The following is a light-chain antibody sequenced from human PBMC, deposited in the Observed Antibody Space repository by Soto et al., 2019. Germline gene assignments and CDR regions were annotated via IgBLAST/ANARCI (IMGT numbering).Light chain of an antibody. CDR1: SSDVGDYDY. CDR3: SSYTGTSTLV. CDR2: DVS. J-gene: IGLJ2*01. Sequence: QSALTQPASVSGSPGQSITISCTGTSSDVGDYDYVSWYQQQPGKAPQLMIYDVSDRPSGVPNRFSGSKSGNTASLTISGLQAEDEADYYCSSYTGTSTLVFGGGTKLTAL. V-gene: IGLV2-14*01.